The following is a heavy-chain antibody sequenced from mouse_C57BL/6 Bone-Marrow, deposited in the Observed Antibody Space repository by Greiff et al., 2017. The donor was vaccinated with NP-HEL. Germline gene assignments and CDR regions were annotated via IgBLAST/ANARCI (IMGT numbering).Heavy chain of an antibody. CDR2: IDPENGDT. CDR1: GFNIKDDY. J-gene: IGHJ3*01. CDR3: SSIYRAWFAY. Sequence: VQLQQSGAELVRPGASVKLSCTASGFNIKDDYMHWVKQRPEQGLEWIGWIDPENGDTAYASKFQGKATITADTSSNTACLQLSSLTSEDTAVYYGSSIYRAWFAYWGQGTLVTVSA. V-gene: IGHV14-4*01. D-gene: IGHD2-1*01.